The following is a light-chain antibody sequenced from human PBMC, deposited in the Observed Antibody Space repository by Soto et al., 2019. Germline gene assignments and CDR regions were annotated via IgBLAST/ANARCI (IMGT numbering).Light chain of an antibody. CDR1: QSISSW. V-gene: IGKV1-5*03. J-gene: IGKJ3*01. CDR2: KAS. Sequence: DIPMTQSPSTLSASVGDRVTITCRASQSISSWLAWYQQKPGKAPKLLIYKASSLESGVPSRFSGSGSGTEFTLTISSLQPDDFATYYCQQYNSYSLATFGPGTKVDIK. CDR3: QQYNSYSLAT.